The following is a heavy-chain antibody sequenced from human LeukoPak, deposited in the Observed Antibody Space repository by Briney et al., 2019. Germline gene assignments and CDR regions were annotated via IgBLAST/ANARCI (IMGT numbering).Heavy chain of an antibody. CDR1: GGTFISYA. D-gene: IGHD2-2*01. CDR3: ARDRCSSTSCYRLGFDP. CDR2: INPNSGGT. V-gene: IGHV1-2*06. J-gene: IGHJ5*02. Sequence: ASVKVSCKASGGTFISYAISWVRQAPGQGLEWMGRINPNSGGTNYAQKFQGRVTMTRDTSISTAYMELSRLRSDDTAVYYCARDRCSSTSCYRLGFDPWGQGTLVTVSS.